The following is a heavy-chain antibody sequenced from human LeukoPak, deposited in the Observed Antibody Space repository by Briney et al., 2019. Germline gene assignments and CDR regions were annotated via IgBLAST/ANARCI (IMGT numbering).Heavy chain of an antibody. J-gene: IGHJ5*02. V-gene: IGHV4-34*01. CDR2: INHSGST. D-gene: IGHD2-15*01. CDR1: GGSISGYY. CDR3: ARFTVPDIVVVVAANARYNWFDP. Sequence: SETLSLTCTVSGGSISGYYWSWIRQPPGKGLEWIGEINHSGSTNYNPSLKSRVTISVDTSKNQFSLKLSSVTAADTAVYYCARFTVPDIVVVVAANARYNWFDPWGQGTLVTVSS.